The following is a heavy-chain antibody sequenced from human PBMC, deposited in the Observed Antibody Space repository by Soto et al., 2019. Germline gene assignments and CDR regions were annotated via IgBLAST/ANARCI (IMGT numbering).Heavy chain of an antibody. D-gene: IGHD3-22*01. V-gene: IGHV3-30*04. CDR2: ISHEGSSK. J-gene: IGHJ4*02. CDR3: ARGDDPSGYTPVDY. Sequence: QVQLVESGGGVVQPGRSLRLSCAASGFTFSSYAMHWVRQAPGKGLEWLAVISHEGSSKYYADSVKGRFTISRDNSKNTLYLQMNSLRAEHTAIYYCARGDDPSGYTPVDYWGQGTPVTVSS. CDR1: GFTFSSYA.